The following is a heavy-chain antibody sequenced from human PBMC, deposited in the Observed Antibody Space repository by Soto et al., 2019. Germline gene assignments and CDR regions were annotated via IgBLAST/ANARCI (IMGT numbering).Heavy chain of an antibody. V-gene: IGHV2-5*02. CDR2: IYWDDDE. J-gene: IGHJ4*02. CDR3: AHSRNLITEDAQVGDFDY. Sequence: QITLKESGPTLVKPAQTLALTCSFSGFSLTTDGEGVGWVRQPPGEALEWLAPIYWDDDERYSPSLRTTLTITKHPSKNQVVLIITNMDPVDTATYYCAHSRNLITEDAQVGDFDYWGQGTLVTVSS. D-gene: IGHD3-10*01. CDR1: GFSLTTDGEG.